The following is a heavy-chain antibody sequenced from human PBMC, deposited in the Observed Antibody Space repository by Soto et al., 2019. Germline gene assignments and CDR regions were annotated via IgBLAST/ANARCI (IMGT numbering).Heavy chain of an antibody. CDR1: GFTFSSYA. Sequence: EVQLLESGGGLVQPGGSLRLSCAASGFTFSSYAMSWVRQAPGKGLEWVSSISDSGGSSYYGHSVKGRFTISRDNSKNTLYLQMNNLRAEDTAVYFCARAADDYGFWSRYLYWGQGTLVSVSS. J-gene: IGHJ4*02. CDR3: ARAADDYGFWSRYLY. D-gene: IGHD3-3*01. CDR2: ISDSGGSS. V-gene: IGHV3-23*02.